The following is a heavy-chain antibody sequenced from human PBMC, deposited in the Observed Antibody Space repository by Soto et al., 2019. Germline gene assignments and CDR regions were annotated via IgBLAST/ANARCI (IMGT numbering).Heavy chain of an antibody. J-gene: IGHJ4*02. V-gene: IGHV6-1*01. Sequence: PSQTLSLTCAVSGDSVSSNSAAWNWIRQSPSRGLEWLGRTYYRSQWFADYAESVKSRISITPDTSKNQFSLQLNSVTPEDTAVYYCARDSSGYYYRYFDCWGPGTLVTVSS. CDR1: GDSVSSNSAA. CDR3: ARDSSGYYYRYFDC. D-gene: IGHD3-22*01. CDR2: TYYRSQWFA.